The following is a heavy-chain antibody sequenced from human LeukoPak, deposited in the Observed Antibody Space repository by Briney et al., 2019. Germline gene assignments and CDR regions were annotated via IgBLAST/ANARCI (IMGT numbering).Heavy chain of an antibody. J-gene: IGHJ3*02. CDR3: AKDRYGVDTAMVTGAFDI. CDR1: GFTFSTYS. CDR2: ISSSSSNI. D-gene: IGHD5-18*01. Sequence: PGGSLRLSCAASGFTFSTYSMNWVRQAPGKGLEWVSYISSSSSNIYYADSVKGRFTISRDNAKNSLYLQMNSLRAEDTAVYYCAKDRYGVDTAMVTGAFDIWGQGTMVTVSS. V-gene: IGHV3-48*01.